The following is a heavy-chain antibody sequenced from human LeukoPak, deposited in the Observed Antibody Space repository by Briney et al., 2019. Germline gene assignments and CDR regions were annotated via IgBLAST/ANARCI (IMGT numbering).Heavy chain of an antibody. J-gene: IGHJ5*02. CDR3: ARDRKWFDP. CDR2: NYYSGTT. Sequence: SETLSLTCTVSGGSISYYYWSWIRQSPGKGLEWIGYNYYSGTTNYNPSLKSRVTISVDTSKNQFSLKLSSVTAADTAVYYCARDRKWFDPWGQGTLVTVSS. V-gene: IGHV4-59*12. CDR1: GGSISYYY.